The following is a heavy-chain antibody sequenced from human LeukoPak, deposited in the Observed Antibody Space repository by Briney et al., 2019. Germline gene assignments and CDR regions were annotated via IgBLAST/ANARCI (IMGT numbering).Heavy chain of an antibody. D-gene: IGHD2-2*01. CDR2: ISSSSSTI. V-gene: IGHV3-48*01. Sequence: PGGSLRLSCAASGFTFSSYSMNWVRQAPGKGLEWVSYISSSSSTIYYADSVKGRFTISRDNAKNSLYLQMNSLRAEDTAVYYCARILPRLRDQLLKGDAIDIWGQGTMVTVSS. CDR1: GFTFSSYS. CDR3: ARILPRLRDQLLKGDAIDI. J-gene: IGHJ3*02.